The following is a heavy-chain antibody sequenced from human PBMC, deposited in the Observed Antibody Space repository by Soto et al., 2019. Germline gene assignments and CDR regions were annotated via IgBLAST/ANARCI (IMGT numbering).Heavy chain of an antibody. D-gene: IGHD6-19*01. V-gene: IGHV6-1*01. CDR2: TYYRSKWYN. CDR1: GDSVSSNSAT. CDR3: TRGLVPRFDY. Sequence: PSQTLSLTCAISGDSVSSNSATWNWIRQSPSRGLEWLGRTYYRSKWYNEYAVFGKSRISINPDTSKNQFSLQLNSVTPEDTAVYYCTRGLVPRFDYWGQGTLVTVSS. J-gene: IGHJ4*02.